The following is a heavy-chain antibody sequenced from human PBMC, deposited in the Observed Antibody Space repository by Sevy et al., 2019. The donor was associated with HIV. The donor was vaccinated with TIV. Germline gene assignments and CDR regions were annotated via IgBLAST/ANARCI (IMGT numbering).Heavy chain of an antibody. CDR1: GFSFSKYW. CDR2: IKEDGSQK. CDR3: ARDPDILSGYPSHYFDY. V-gene: IGHV3-7*01. J-gene: IGHJ4*02. D-gene: IGHD3-9*01. Sequence: GGSLKLSCAASGFSFSKYWMSWVRHAPGKGLEWVANIKEDGSQKNYLESVKGRFTISRDNAKNLLYLQMNNLRADDTAVYYCARDPDILSGYPSHYFDYWGQGTLVTVS.